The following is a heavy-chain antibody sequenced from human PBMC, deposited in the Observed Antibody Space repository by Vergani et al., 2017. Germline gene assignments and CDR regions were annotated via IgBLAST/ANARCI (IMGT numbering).Heavy chain of an antibody. CDR3: AKKGGSLYYYGVDV. CDR1: GYTFGHFD. Sequence: QEQLLQSGGGVVQPGGSLRLSCIGSGYTFGHFDMHWVRQAPGKGLAWVAIRRYDESKTQYIDSVKGRFTISKDNSKDTLFLQMNGLRPEDTGTYFFAKKGGSLYYYGVDVWGQGTTITVSS. V-gene: IGHV3-30*02. D-gene: IGHD1-26*01. J-gene: IGHJ6*02. CDR2: RRYDESKT.